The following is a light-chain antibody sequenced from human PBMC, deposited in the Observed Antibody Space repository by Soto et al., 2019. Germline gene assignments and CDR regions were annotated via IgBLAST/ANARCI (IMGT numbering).Light chain of an antibody. V-gene: IGKV1-39*01. CDR1: QTINTY. Sequence: DIQMTQSPYSLSASVGDSVTISCRAGQTINTYLNWYQQKPGQAPKVLIFAISTLQPGVPSRFRGSGSVTEFSLTISSLQPEDASTYYCQQSYSMPPWTFGQGTNVQLK. CDR2: AIS. CDR3: QQSYSMPPWT. J-gene: IGKJ1*01.